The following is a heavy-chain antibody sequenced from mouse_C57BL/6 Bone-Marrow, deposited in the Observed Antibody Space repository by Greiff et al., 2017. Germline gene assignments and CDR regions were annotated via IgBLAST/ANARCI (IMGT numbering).Heavy chain of an antibody. D-gene: IGHD2-4*01. V-gene: IGHV6-6*01. CDR3: SGRDYDAWFAY. CDR1: GFTFSDAW. Sequence: EVKVVESGGGLVQPGGTMILSCAASGFTFSDAWMDWVRLSPVTGLELVAEISNKANNHATYYAESVKGRCTISGDDSKSSVYLQMNSLRTEDTGIYYCSGRDYDAWFAYWGQGTLVTVSA. J-gene: IGHJ3*01. CDR2: ISNKANNHAT.